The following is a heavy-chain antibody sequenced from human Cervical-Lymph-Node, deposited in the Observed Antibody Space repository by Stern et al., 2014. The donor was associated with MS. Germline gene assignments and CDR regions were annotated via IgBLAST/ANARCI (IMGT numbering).Heavy chain of an antibody. D-gene: IGHD4-17*01. J-gene: IGHJ4*02. CDR3: PREGRSTVTTAAAY. V-gene: IGHV1-2*06. CDR1: GYTFSAYY. CDR2: INGHTGDT. Sequence: QVQLVQSGTEVKKPGASVKVSCKASGYTFSAYYVHWVRQAPGPGLEWMGRINGHTGDTNYAQKFQGRVTMDRDPSISTAYLELASLRSDDTAVYYCPREGRSTVTTAAAYWGQGTLVTVSS.